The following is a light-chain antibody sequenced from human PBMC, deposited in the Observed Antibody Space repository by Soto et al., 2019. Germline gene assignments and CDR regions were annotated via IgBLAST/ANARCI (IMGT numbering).Light chain of an antibody. Sequence: EIVLTQSPGTLSLSPGERATRSCRASQSVRSCYLAWYQHKPGQAPRLLIYGASSRATGIPDRFSGSGSGTDFTLTISRLEPEDIAVYYCQQYGSSPGTFGQGTKAEI. CDR2: GAS. J-gene: IGKJ1*01. CDR1: QSVRSCY. CDR3: QQYGSSPGT. V-gene: IGKV3-20*01.